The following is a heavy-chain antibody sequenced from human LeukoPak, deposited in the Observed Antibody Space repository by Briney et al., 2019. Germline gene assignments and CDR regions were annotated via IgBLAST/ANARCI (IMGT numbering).Heavy chain of an antibody. Sequence: GASVKVSCKASGYTFTSYDINWVRQATGQGLEWMGRIIPILGIANYAQKFQGRVTITADKSTSTAYMELSSLRSEDTAVYYCAVHIVIVGATLGYGMDVWGQGTTVTVSS. CDR2: IIPILGIA. V-gene: IGHV1-69*04. CDR3: AVHIVIVGATLGYGMDV. CDR1: GYTFTSYD. J-gene: IGHJ6*02. D-gene: IGHD1-26*01.